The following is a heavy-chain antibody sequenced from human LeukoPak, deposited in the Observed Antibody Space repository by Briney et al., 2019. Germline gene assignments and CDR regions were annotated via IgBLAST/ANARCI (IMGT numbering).Heavy chain of an antibody. CDR3: ARLSSTLYYSMDV. CDR1: GGSISSYY. V-gene: IGHV4-59*08. J-gene: IGHJ6*02. D-gene: IGHD6-6*01. CDR2: IQNSAIYRAKI. Sequence: ASETLSLTCAVSGGSISSYYWTWIRQPPGKGLEWVGYIQNSAIYRAKIKSSPSLQSRVSLSIDTSKNQVSLTVNSVTADDTAVYYCARLSSTLYYSMDVWGPGTAVTVSS.